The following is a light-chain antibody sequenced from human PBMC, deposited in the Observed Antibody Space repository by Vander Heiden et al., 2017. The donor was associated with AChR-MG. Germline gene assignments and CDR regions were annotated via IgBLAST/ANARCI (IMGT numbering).Light chain of an antibody. Sequence: SALTQPRSVSGSPGQSGTISCTGTSSAVGGDNYVSWYQQHPGKARKLMIYDVSKRPSGVPDRFAGSKSGNTASLTISGLQAEDEADYYGCSYAGSYTWVFGGGTKLTVL. J-gene: IGLJ3*02. CDR3: CSYAGSYTWV. V-gene: IGLV2-11*01. CDR2: DVS. CDR1: SSAVGGDNY.